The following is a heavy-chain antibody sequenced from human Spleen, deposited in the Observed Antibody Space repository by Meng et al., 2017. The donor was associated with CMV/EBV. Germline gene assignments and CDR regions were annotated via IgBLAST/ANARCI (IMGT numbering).Heavy chain of an antibody. J-gene: IGHJ6*02. CDR2: IYYSGST. D-gene: IGHD2-15*01. Sequence: GSLRLSCTVSGGSISSSSYYWGWIRQPPGKGLEWIGSIYYSGSTYYNPPLKSRVTISVDTSKNQFSLKLSSVTAADTAVYYCAREEVVVVAATRLYYYGMDVWGQGTTVTVSS. V-gene: IGHV4-39*07. CDR1: GGSISSSSYY. CDR3: AREEVVVVAATRLYYYGMDV.